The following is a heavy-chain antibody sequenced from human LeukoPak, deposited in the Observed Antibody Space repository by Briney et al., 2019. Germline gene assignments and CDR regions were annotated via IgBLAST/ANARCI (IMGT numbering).Heavy chain of an antibody. CDR3: ARSCTNGICYLMYYFDY. D-gene: IGHD2-8*01. V-gene: IGHV4-38-2*02. CDR2: IYQSGST. CDR1: GYSISSAYY. Sequence: PSETLSLTCTVSGYSISSAYYWGWIRRPPGKGLEWIGSIYQSGSTYYNPSLKSRVTISVDTSKNQFSLRLSSVTAADTAVYYCARSCTNGICYLMYYFDYWGQGTLVTVSS. J-gene: IGHJ4*02.